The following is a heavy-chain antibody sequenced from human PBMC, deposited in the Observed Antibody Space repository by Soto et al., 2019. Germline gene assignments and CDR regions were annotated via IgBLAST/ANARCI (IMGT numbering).Heavy chain of an antibody. Sequence: GGSLRLSCAASGFTFSSYAMSWVRQAPGKGLEWVSAISGSGGSTYYADSVKGRFTISRDNSKNTLYLQMNSLRAEDTAVYYCAKDKPGPVLSSSLYYYYGMDVWGQGTTVTVSS. V-gene: IGHV3-23*01. D-gene: IGHD6-13*01. CDR2: ISGSGGST. CDR3: AKDKPGPVLSSSLYYYYGMDV. J-gene: IGHJ6*02. CDR1: GFTFSSYA.